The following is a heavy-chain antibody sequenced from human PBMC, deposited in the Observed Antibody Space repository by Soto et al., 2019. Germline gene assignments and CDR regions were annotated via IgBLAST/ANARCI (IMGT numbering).Heavy chain of an antibody. CDR1: GGSFSGYY. D-gene: IGHD2-21*02. CDR3: ARTVLRVTAIHFDY. J-gene: IGHJ4*02. Sequence: SETLSLTCAVYGGSFSGYYWSWIRQPPGKGLEWIGEINHSGSTNYNPSLKSRVTISVDTSKNQFSLKLSSVTAADTAVYYCARTVLRVTAIHFDYWGQGTLVTVS. CDR2: INHSGST. V-gene: IGHV4-34*01.